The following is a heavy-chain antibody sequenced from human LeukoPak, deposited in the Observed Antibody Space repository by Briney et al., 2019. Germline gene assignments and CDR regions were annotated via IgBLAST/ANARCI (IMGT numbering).Heavy chain of an antibody. Sequence: GDSLRLSCAASGFTFTKYWMTWVRQAPGKGLEWVGNIKQDGSGKNYMGSVKGRFTISRDNTKNSVYLQMSSLRAEDTAVYYCAREVWGPEYWGQGTLVTVSS. D-gene: IGHD1-14*01. CDR1: GFTFTKYW. J-gene: IGHJ4*02. CDR2: IKQDGSGK. V-gene: IGHV3-7*01. CDR3: AREVWGPEY.